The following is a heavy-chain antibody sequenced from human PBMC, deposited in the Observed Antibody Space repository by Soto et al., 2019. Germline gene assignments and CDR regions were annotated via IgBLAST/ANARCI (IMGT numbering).Heavy chain of an antibody. CDR3: ARRPGDYYYGMDV. CDR1: GYSFAGYW. V-gene: IGHV5-10-1*01. J-gene: IGHJ6*02. CDR2: IDPSDSYT. Sequence: ESLKISCKGSGYSFAGYWITWVRQKPGKGLEWMGRIDPSDSYTNYSPSFQGHVTISADKSISTAYLQWSSLKASDTAMYYCARRPGDYYYGMDVWGQGTTVTLSS. D-gene: IGHD4-17*01.